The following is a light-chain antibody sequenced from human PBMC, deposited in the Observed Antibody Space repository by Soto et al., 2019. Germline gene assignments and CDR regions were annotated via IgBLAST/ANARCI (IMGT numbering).Light chain of an antibody. Sequence: DIQMTQSPSSLSASLGDKVTIXXRTSQSIGSYLNWYQQKPGKAPNLXIHGGSILQSGVPPRFSGSGAGTEFTLTISSLQPDDFATYYCQQYNSYSQTFGQGTKVDI. CDR1: QSIGSY. J-gene: IGKJ1*01. CDR2: GGS. V-gene: IGKV1-5*01. CDR3: QQYNSYSQT.